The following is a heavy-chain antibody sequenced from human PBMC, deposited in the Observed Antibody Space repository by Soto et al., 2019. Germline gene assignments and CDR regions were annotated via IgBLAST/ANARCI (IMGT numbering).Heavy chain of an antibody. D-gene: IGHD1-26*01. CDR3: ATFRSYSDS. CDR1: GFSFSDAW. Sequence: GGSLRLSCSASGFSFSDAWMTWVRQAPGKRLEWVGRIKSQGEGGTTEYGAPVKGRFTISRDDSENTLHLQMNSLKTEDTAVYYCATFRSYSDSWGHGTLVTVSS. J-gene: IGHJ5*01. CDR2: IKSQGEGGTT. V-gene: IGHV3-15*01.